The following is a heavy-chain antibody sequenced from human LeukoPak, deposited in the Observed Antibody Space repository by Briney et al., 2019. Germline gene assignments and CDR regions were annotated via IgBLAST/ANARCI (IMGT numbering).Heavy chain of an antibody. CDR2: ISSDGSNN. V-gene: IGHV3-30*18. J-gene: IGHJ4*02. Sequence: PGGSLRLSCAASGFTFSNCGMQWVRQAPGKGLEWVVDISSDGSNNHHADSVKGRFTTSRDNSTNTLYLQMNSLRAEDTAVYYCTNSQDSDGWWDFDYWGQGTLGTVSS. D-gene: IGHD6-19*01. CDR3: TNSQDSDGWWDFDY. CDR1: GFTFSNCG.